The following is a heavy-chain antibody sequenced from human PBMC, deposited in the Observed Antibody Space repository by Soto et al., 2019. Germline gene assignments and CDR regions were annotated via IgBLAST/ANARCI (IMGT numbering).Heavy chain of an antibody. J-gene: IGHJ5*02. Sequence: GGSLRLSCAASGFTFSSYGMHWVRQAPGKGLEWVAVIWYDGSNKYYAGSVKGRFTISRDNSKNTLYLQIDGLRAEDTAVYYCARRAARQRLRDNWFDPWGQGTLVTVSS. V-gene: IGHV3-33*01. CDR1: GFTFSSYG. D-gene: IGHD6-6*01. CDR3: ARRAARQRLRDNWFDP. CDR2: IWYDGSNK.